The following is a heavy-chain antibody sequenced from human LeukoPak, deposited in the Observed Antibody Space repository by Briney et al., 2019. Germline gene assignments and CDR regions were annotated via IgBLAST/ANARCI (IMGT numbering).Heavy chain of an antibody. J-gene: IGHJ1*01. D-gene: IGHD6-13*01. V-gene: IGHV3-23*01. CDR3: AKTTGIAAAGTGSGYFQH. CDR1: GFTFSSYA. Sequence: GGSLRLSCAASGFTFSSYAMSWVRQAPGKGLEWVSAISGSGGSTYYADPVKGRFTISRDNSKNTLYLQMNSLRAEDTAVYYCAKTTGIAAAGTGSGYFQHWGQGTLVTVSS. CDR2: ISGSGGST.